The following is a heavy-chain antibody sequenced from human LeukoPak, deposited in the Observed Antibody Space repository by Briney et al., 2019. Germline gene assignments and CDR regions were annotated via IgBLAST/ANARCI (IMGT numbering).Heavy chain of an antibody. D-gene: IGHD3-22*01. CDR3: ARDGFYYDSSGPFDY. J-gene: IGHJ4*02. V-gene: IGHV3-23*01. CDR1: GFTFSSYA. Sequence: GGSLRLSCAASGFTFSSYAMSWVRQAPGKGLEWVSAISGSGGSTYYADSVKGRFIISRDNSKNTLYLQMNSLRAEDTAVYYCARDGFYYDSSGPFDYWGQGTLVTVSS. CDR2: ISGSGGST.